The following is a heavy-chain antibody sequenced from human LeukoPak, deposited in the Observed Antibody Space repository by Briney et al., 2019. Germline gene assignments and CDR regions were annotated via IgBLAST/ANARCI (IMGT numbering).Heavy chain of an antibody. J-gene: IGHJ5*01. V-gene: IGHV3-21*01. D-gene: IGHD3-3*01. CDR1: ASVFSRLT. CDR3: ASTVHGSTSDSEGYYPKWFDP. Sequence: GGSLRLSCTASASVFSRLTMRWFRQSPGKGLEWVSSICISSNYIFYTDSVKGRFNISRDNTKNSLFLDMTRLRNEDTAVYYCASTVHGSTSDSEGYYPKWFDPWGQGTVVTVSS. CDR2: ICISSNYI.